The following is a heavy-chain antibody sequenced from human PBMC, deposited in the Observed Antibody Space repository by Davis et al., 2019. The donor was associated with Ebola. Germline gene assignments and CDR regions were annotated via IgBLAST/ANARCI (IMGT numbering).Heavy chain of an antibody. Sequence: MPSETLSLTCTVSGGSISSYYWSWIRQPPGKGLEWIGYIYYSGSTNYNPSLKSRVTISVDTSKNQFSLKLSSVTAADTAVYYCAGAGGTTVTTYDYWGQGTLVTVSS. V-gene: IGHV4-59*01. CDR3: AGAGGTTVTTYDY. CDR2: IYYSGST. CDR1: GGSISSYY. J-gene: IGHJ4*02. D-gene: IGHD4-17*01.